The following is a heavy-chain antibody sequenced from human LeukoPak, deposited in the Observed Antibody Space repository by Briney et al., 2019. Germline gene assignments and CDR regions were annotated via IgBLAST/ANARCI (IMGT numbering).Heavy chain of an antibody. D-gene: IGHD3-22*01. CDR2: IDPDTGDT. V-gene: IGHV1-2*02. J-gene: IGHJ4*02. Sequence: ASVKVSCKPSGYTFIDHYLHWVRQAPGQGLEWMGWIDPDTGDTNYPQKFQARLTMTRDTSSSTAYMELNRLRSDDTAVYYCARAGHNSDSGGYDFWGLGTLVTVSS. CDR1: GYTFIDHY. CDR3: ARAGHNSDSGGYDF.